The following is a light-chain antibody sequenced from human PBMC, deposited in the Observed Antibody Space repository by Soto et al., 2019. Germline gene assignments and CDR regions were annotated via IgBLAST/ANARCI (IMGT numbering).Light chain of an antibody. CDR3: CSYAGTTNRL. CDR1: SSYVGSHNF. J-gene: IGLJ3*02. CDR2: EVS. Sequence: QSALTQPASVSGSPGQSITISCTGTSSYVGSHNFVSWYQQRPGKAPKLMIFEVSKRPAGVSSRFSASKSGTTSSLTISGVQAEDEGEDYCCSYAGTTNRLFCGGTNLTVL. V-gene: IGLV2-23*02.